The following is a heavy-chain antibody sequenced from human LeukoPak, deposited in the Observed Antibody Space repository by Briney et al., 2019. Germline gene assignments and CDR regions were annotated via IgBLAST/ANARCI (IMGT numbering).Heavy chain of an antibody. D-gene: IGHD3-10*01. CDR2: IYHSGST. Sequence: PSETLSLTCTVSGYSISSGYYWGWIRQPPGKGLEWIGSIYHSGSTYYNPSLKSRVTISVDTSKNQFSLKLSSVTAADTAVYYCAREVPMVRGVSAVGYWGQGTLVTVSS. V-gene: IGHV4-38-2*02. CDR3: AREVPMVRGVSAVGY. J-gene: IGHJ4*02. CDR1: GYSISSGYY.